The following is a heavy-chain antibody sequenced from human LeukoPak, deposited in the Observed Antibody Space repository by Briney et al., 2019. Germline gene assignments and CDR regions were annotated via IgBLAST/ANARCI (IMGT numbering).Heavy chain of an antibody. CDR1: GFTFSSYG. V-gene: IGHV3-30*03. D-gene: IGHD6-19*01. Sequence: QSGGSLRLSCAASGFTFSSYGMHWVRQAPGKGLEWVAVISYDGSNKYYADSVKGRFTISRDNSKNTLYLQMNSLRSDDTAVYYCARDLEQWLDSPQNNWFDPWGQGTLVTVSS. J-gene: IGHJ5*02. CDR3: ARDLEQWLDSPQNNWFDP. CDR2: ISYDGSNK.